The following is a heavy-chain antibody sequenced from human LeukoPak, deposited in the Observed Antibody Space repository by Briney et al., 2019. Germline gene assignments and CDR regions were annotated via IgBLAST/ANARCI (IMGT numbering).Heavy chain of an antibody. J-gene: IGHJ4*02. CDR3: ARDGEYGTGSYYRGCFDY. Sequence: ASVKVSCKASGYTFTDYYLHWVRQAPGQGLEWMGWIKPNSGGTNYAYKFQGRVTMTRDTSISTAYMDLGSLGSDDTAVYYCARDGEYGTGSYYRGCFDYWGQGILVTVSS. CDR1: GYTFTDYY. V-gene: IGHV1-2*02. CDR2: IKPNSGGT. D-gene: IGHD3-10*01.